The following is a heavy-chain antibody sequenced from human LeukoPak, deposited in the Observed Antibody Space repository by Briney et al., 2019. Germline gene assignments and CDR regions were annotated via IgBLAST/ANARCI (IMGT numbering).Heavy chain of an antibody. D-gene: IGHD5-24*01. CDR1: GFRFTDYP. Sequence: GMASRLSFATPGFRFTDYPTNWVCHDPAKGREKISNSRTTDEGAKYAYYADSVKGRVTISRDDGKNTLYLHMNRLRDDDTFFFQAEDGIRDAFDYWGQGILVTVSS. V-gene: IGHV3-48*02. CDR3: EDGIRDAFDY. CDR2: SRTTDEGAKYA. J-gene: IGHJ4*02.